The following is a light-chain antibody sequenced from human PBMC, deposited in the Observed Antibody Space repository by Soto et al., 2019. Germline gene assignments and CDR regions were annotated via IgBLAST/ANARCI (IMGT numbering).Light chain of an antibody. CDR3: QQYVSSSRT. Sequence: EIVLTQSPGTLSLSPGERATLSCRAGQSVSSYLAWYQQKPGQAPRLLIYGASSRATGIPDRFSGSGSGTDFTLTISRLEPEDFAVYYCQQYVSSSRTFGQGTKVEIK. CDR2: GAS. CDR1: QSVSSY. J-gene: IGKJ1*01. V-gene: IGKV3-20*01.